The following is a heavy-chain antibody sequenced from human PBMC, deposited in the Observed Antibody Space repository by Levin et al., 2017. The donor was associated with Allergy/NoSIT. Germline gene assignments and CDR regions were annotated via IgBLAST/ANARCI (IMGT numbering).Heavy chain of an antibody. CDR2: TYYRSKWYK. CDR1: GDSVSSTSVS. D-gene: IGHD2-15*01. CDR3: ARDSGGLLDY. J-gene: IGHJ4*02. Sequence: ASETLSLTCAISGDSVSSTSVSWNWIRLSPSRGLEWLGRTYYRSKWYKPYAPSVKSRITINPDTSKNQFSLQLNSVTPEDTGVYYCARDSGGLLDYWGQGTLVTVSS. V-gene: IGHV6-1*01.